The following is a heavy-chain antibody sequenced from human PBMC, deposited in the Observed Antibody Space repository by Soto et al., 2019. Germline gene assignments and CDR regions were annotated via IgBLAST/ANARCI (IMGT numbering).Heavy chain of an antibody. V-gene: IGHV1-18*01. CDR3: LTRSPTFDF. CDR1: GYTFTSYG. D-gene: IGHD3-9*01. CDR2: ISTDKGKT. Sequence: ASVKVSCKASGYTFTSYGISWVRQAPGQGLEWMGWISTDKGKTNYAQKFQGRVTMTTDTSTSTAYMELRSLRTDDTAVYYCLTRSPTFDFGGQEPLVPVSS. J-gene: IGHJ4*02.